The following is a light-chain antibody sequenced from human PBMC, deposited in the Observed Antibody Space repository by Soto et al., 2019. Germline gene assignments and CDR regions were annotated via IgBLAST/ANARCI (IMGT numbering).Light chain of an antibody. V-gene: IGKV3-15*01. CDR2: GAS. CDR1: QSVSIN. Sequence: EIVMTQSPATLSVSPGERTTLSCRASQSVSINLAWYQQKPGQAPRLLIYGASTRATGFPARFSGSGSGTEFTLTISSLQSEDFAVYYCQQYNNWPPSFTFGPGTKVDIK. CDR3: QQYNNWPPSFT. J-gene: IGKJ3*01.